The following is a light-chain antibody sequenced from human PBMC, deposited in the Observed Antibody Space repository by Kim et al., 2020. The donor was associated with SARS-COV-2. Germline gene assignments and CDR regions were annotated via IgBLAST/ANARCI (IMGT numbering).Light chain of an antibody. Sequence: SVTISCTRNTGSIASNYVQWFQQRPDSAPTTVIYEDFRRPSGVPDRFSGSIDTSSRSASLTISELKAEDDADYYSQSYDKRNWVFGGGTQLTVL. CDR1: TGSIASNY. J-gene: IGLJ3*02. V-gene: IGLV6-57*03. CDR3: QSYDKRNWV. CDR2: EDF.